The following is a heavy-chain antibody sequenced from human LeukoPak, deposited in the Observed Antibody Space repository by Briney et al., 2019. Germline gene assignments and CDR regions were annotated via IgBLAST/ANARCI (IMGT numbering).Heavy chain of an antibody. D-gene: IGHD2-2*02. CDR1: GFTFSSYS. J-gene: IGHJ5*02. Sequence: PGGSLRLSCAASGFTFSSYSMNWVRQAPGKGLEWVANIKQDGSEKYYVDSVKGRFTISRDNAKNSLSLQMNSLRAEDTAVYYCAKSSYQPLLYSGGWFDPWGQGTLVTVSS. V-gene: IGHV3-7*03. CDR2: IKQDGSEK. CDR3: AKSSYQPLLYSGGWFDP.